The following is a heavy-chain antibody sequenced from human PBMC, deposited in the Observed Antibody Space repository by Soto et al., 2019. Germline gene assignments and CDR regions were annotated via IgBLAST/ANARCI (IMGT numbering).Heavy chain of an antibody. D-gene: IGHD4-17*01. Sequence: SETPSLTCTVSGGSITSSDYYWGWIRQPPGKGLEWIGSIYYSGSTYYNPSLKSRVTISVDTSKNQFSLKLSSVTAADTAVYYCARSMTTVVTLDYWGQGTLVTVSS. CDR3: ARSMTTVVTLDY. J-gene: IGHJ4*02. CDR1: GGSITSSDYY. CDR2: IYYSGST. V-gene: IGHV4-39*01.